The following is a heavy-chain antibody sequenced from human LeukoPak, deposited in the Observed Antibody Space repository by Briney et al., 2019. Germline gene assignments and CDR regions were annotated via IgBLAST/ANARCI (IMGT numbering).Heavy chain of an antibody. CDR3: ASACITMIVAPVCLDY. CDR1: GFTFSSYA. J-gene: IGHJ4*02. V-gene: IGHV3-30-3*01. CDR2: ISYDGSNK. Sequence: GGSLRLSCAASGFTFSSYAMHWVRHAPGKGLEWVAVISYDGSNKYYADSVKGRFTISRDNSKNTLYLQMNSLRAEDTAVYYCASACITMIVAPVCLDYWGQGTLVTVSS. D-gene: IGHD3-22*01.